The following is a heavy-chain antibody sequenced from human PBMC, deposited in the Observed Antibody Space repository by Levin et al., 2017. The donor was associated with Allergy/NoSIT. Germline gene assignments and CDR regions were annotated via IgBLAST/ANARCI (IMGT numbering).Heavy chain of an antibody. V-gene: IGHV3-30*18. J-gene: IGHJ6*02. Sequence: AGGSLRLSCAASGFTFSSYGMHWVRQAPGKGLEWVAVISYDGSNKYYADSVKGRFTISRDNSKNTLYLQMNSLRAEDTAVYYCAKTAAAGTNYYYYGMDVWGQGTTVTVSS. CDR2: ISYDGSNK. CDR3: AKTAAAGTNYYYYGMDV. D-gene: IGHD6-13*01. CDR1: GFTFSSYG.